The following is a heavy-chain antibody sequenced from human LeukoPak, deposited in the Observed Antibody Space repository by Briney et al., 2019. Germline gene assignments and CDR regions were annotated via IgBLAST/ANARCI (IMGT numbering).Heavy chain of an antibody. CDR1: GGSISSGDYY. V-gene: IGHV4-30-4*08. J-gene: IGHJ5*02. Sequence: PSETLSLTCTVSGGSISSGDYYWSWIRQPPGKGLEWIGYIYYSGSTYYNPSLKSRVTISVDTSKNQFSLKLSSVTAADTAVYYCARGLRPQWELPEWFDPWGQGTLVTVSS. CDR2: IYYSGST. CDR3: ARGLRPQWELPEWFDP. D-gene: IGHD1-26*01.